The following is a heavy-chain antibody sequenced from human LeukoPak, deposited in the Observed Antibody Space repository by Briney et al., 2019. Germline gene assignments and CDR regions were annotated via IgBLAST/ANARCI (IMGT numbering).Heavy chain of an antibody. D-gene: IGHD3-10*01. V-gene: IGHV6-1*01. Sequence: PSQTLSLTCAISGDSVSSNSAPWNWIRQSPSRGLEWLVRTYDSSKWYNDYAVSVKIRITINADTSKNQFSLQLNSVTPEDTAVYYCASGFNFDYWGQGTLVTVSS. CDR3: ASGFNFDY. J-gene: IGHJ4*02. CDR1: GDSVSSNSAP. CDR2: TYDSSKWYN.